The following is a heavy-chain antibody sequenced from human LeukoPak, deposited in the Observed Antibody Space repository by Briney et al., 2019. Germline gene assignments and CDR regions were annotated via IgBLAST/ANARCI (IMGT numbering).Heavy chain of an antibody. V-gene: IGHV4-38-2*02. CDR3: ARDFFGRAAGTGNWFDP. CDR2: IYHSGST. J-gene: IGHJ5*02. CDR1: GYSISSGYY. Sequence: SETLSLTCTVSGYSISSGYYWGWIRQPPGKGLEWIGSIYHSGSTYYNPSLKSRVTVSADTSENQISLSLSSVTATDTAVYYCARDFFGRAAGTGNWFDPWGQGTLVTVSS. D-gene: IGHD6-13*01.